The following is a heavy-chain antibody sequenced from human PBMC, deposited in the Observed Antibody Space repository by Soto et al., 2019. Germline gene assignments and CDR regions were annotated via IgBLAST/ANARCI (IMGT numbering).Heavy chain of an antibody. D-gene: IGHD3-16*01. CDR3: ARDRGRGPFDY. Sequence: EVQLVESGGGLVKPGGSLRLSCAASGFTFSSYSMNWVRQAPGKGLEWVSSISSSSSYIYYADSVKGRFTISRDNAKNALYLQMNSLRAEDTAVYYCARDRGRGPFDYWGQGTLVTVSS. CDR1: GFTFSSYS. CDR2: ISSSSSYI. J-gene: IGHJ4*02. V-gene: IGHV3-21*01.